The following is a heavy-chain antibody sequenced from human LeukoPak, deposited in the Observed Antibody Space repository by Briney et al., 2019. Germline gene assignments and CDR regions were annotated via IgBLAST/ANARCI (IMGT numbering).Heavy chain of an antibody. CDR3: AKDYEPLVGVHRWGDWFDP. J-gene: IGHJ5*02. D-gene: IGHD1-26*01. V-gene: IGHV4-34*01. Sequence: SETLSLTCAVYGGSFSGYYWSWIRQPPGKGLEWIGEINHSGSTNYNPSLKSRVTISVDTSKNQFSLKPSSVTAADTAVYYCAKDYEPLVGVHRWGDWFDPWGQGTLVTVSS. CDR1: GGSFSGYY. CDR2: INHSGST.